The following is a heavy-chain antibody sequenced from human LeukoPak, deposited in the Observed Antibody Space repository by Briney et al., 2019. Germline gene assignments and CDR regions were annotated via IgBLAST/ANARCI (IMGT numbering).Heavy chain of an antibody. V-gene: IGHV3-23*01. CDR1: GFTFSSYA. J-gene: IGHJ4*02. CDR2: ISGSGDTT. D-gene: IGHD6-13*01. Sequence: GGSLRLSCAASGFTFSSYAMSWVRQAPGKGLEWVSAISGSGDTTYHADSVKGRFTISRDNSKNTLYLQMNSLRAEDTAVYYCAKSGRQQLVYYFDYWGQGTLVTVSS. CDR3: AKSGRQQLVYYFDY.